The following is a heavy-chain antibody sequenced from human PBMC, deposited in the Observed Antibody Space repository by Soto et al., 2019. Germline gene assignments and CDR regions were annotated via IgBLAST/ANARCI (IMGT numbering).Heavy chain of an antibody. CDR3: ANDVNEDYYDRSCYKGPPSFDY. J-gene: IGHJ4*02. Sequence: EVQLLESGGGLVQPGGSLRLSCAASGFTFSSYAMSWVRQAPGKGLEWVSAISGSGGSTYYADSVKGRFTISRDNSKNTLYLQMNCLGAEATAVYYFANDVNEDYYDRSCYKGPPSFDYSGQGTLVTDSS. V-gene: IGHV3-23*01. D-gene: IGHD3-22*01. CDR2: ISGSGGST. CDR1: GFTFSSYA.